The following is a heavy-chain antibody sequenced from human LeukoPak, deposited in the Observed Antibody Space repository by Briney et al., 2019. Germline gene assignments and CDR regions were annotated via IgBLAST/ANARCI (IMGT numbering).Heavy chain of an antibody. V-gene: IGHV3-7*01. D-gene: IGHD3-3*01. CDR1: GFTFSSYW. CDR3: ARGLEYYDFWSGYYSFDY. CDR2: IKQDGSEK. J-gene: IGHJ4*02. Sequence: GGSLRLSCAASGFTFSSYWMSWVRQAPGKGLEWVANIKQDGSEKYYVDSVKGRFTISRDNAKNSLYLQMNSLSAEDTAVYYCARGLEYYDFWSGYYSFDYWGQGTLVTVSS.